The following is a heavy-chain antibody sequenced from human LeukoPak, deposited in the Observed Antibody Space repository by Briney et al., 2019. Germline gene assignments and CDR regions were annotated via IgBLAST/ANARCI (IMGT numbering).Heavy chain of an antibody. CDR2: IYYSAST. V-gene: IGHV4-31*03. D-gene: IGHD2/OR15-2a*01. CDR3: ARDGDSEFFQH. J-gene: IGHJ1*01. CDR1: GGSINGGDYY. Sequence: SQTLSLTCTVSGGSINGGDYYWSWIRQHPGKGLEWIGDIYYSASTSYNPSLKSRVTISVDTSKNQFSLKMTSVTAADTAVYYCARDGDSEFFQHWGQGTLVTVSS.